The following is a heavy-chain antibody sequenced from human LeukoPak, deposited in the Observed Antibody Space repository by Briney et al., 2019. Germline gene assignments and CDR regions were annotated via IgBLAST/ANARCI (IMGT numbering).Heavy chain of an antibody. V-gene: IGHV3-23*01. Sequence: GGSLRLSCAASGFTFSSYAMSWVRQAPGKGLERVSGISGSGSDTFYADSVKGRFTISRDNSKNTLYLQMSSLRAEDTAVYYCANVIIVAARYEYFQYWGQGTLVSVSS. D-gene: IGHD6-13*01. CDR3: ANVIIVAARYEYFQY. CDR1: GFTFSSYA. J-gene: IGHJ1*01. CDR2: ISGSGSDT.